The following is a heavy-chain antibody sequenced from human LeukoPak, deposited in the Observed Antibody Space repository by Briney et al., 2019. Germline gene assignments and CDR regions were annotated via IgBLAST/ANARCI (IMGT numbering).Heavy chain of an antibody. D-gene: IGHD2-2*01. J-gene: IGHJ5*02. CDR3: ARGGRWLGYCSSTSCPLGDWFDP. V-gene: IGHV1-2*02. CDR1: GYTFTGYY. Sequence: GASVKVSCKASGYTFTGYYMHWVRQAPGQGLEWMGWINPNSGGTNYAQKFQGRVTMTRDTSISTAYMELSRLRSDDTAVYYCARGGRWLGYCSSTSCPLGDWFDPWGQGTLVTVSS. CDR2: INPNSGGT.